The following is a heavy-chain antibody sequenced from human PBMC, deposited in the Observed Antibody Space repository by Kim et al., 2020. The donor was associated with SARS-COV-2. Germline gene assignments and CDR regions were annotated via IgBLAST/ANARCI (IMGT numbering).Heavy chain of an antibody. V-gene: IGHV3-7*01. D-gene: IGHD3-10*01. CDR1: GFTASGYW. CDR2: IKQDGSEK. CDR3: ARDLGFSASGSPYYYYG. J-gene: IGHJ6*01. Sequence: GGSLRLSCAASGFTASGYWMSWVRQAPGKGLQWVANIKQDGSEKNSVDSVKGRLTISSDNAKNSIFLQMNNKRAEDTAVYYCARDLGFSASGSPYYYYG.